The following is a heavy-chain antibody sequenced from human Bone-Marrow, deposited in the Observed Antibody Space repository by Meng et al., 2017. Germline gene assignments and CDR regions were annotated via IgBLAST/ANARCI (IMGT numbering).Heavy chain of an antibody. V-gene: IGHV4-61*02. CDR3: AGNYDILTGYDY. CDR2: IYTSGST. Sequence: SETLSLTCTVSGGSISSGSYYWSWIRQPAGKGLEWIGRIYTSGSTNYNPSLKSRVTISVDTSKNQFSLKLSSVTAADTAVYYCAGNYDILTGYDYWGQGTLVTVSS. CDR1: GGSISSGSYY. D-gene: IGHD3-9*01. J-gene: IGHJ4*02.